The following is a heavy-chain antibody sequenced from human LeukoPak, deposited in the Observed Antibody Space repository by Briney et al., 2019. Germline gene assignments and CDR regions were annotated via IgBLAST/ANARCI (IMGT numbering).Heavy chain of an antibody. CDR3: ARGRYYYDSSGYYGY. J-gene: IGHJ4*02. CDR1: GYTFTSYA. Sequence: GASVKVSCKASGYTFTSYAMNWVRQAPGQGLEWMGWINPNSGGTNYAQKFQGWVTMTRDTSISTAYMELSRLRSDDTAVYYCARGRYYYDSSGYYGYWGQGTLVTASS. CDR2: INPNSGGT. D-gene: IGHD3-22*01. V-gene: IGHV1-2*04.